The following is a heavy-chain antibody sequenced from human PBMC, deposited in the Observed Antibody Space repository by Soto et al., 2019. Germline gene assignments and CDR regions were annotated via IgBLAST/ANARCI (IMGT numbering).Heavy chain of an antibody. CDR2: ISPYTGNT. D-gene: IGHD3-16*01. V-gene: IGHV1-18*01. CDR3: VMVDNYVTPAPQDV. CDR1: GYIFVNYG. Sequence: QVQLVQSGDEVKKPGASVKVSCKASGYIFVNYGIAWVRQAPRQGLEWMGWISPYTGNTHSASKVQGRLTMTTDTSTSTAYMDLGRLSSDDTAVYYCVMVDNYVTPAPQDVWGQGTTVTVSS. J-gene: IGHJ6*01.